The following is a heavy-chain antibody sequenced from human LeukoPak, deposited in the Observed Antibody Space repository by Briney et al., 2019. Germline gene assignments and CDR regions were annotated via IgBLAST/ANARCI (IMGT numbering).Heavy chain of an antibody. CDR2: INSDGRST. D-gene: IGHD2-15*01. J-gene: IGHJ4*02. Sequence: GGSLRLSCAASGFTFSTYWMHWVRQAPGKGLVWVSRINSDGRSTSSADSVKGRFTISRDNAKNTLYLQMNSLRTEDTAVYYCARDQLYCSGGICYFDYWGQGTLVTVSS. CDR3: ARDQLYCSGGICYFDY. CDR1: GFTFSTYW. V-gene: IGHV3-74*01.